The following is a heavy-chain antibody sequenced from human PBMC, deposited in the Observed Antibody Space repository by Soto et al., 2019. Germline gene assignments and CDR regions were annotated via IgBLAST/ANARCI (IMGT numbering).Heavy chain of an antibody. CDR3: ARDFQAPYYDRSLFRTGDAFDI. CDR2: IYYSGST. CDR1: GGSVSSGSYY. V-gene: IGHV4-61*01. J-gene: IGHJ3*02. D-gene: IGHD3-22*01. Sequence: SETLSLTCTVSGGSVSSGSYYWSWIRQPPGKGLEWIGYIYYSGSTNYNPSLKSRVTISVDTSKNQFSLKLSSVTAADTAVYYCARDFQAPYYDRSLFRTGDAFDIWGQGTMVTVSS.